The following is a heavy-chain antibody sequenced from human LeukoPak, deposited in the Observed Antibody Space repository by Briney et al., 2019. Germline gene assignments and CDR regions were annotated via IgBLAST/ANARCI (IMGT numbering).Heavy chain of an antibody. J-gene: IGHJ4*02. V-gene: IGHV3-23*01. Sequence: GGYLRRSCAASGFTFSNYAMSWVRQAPGKGLEWVSAVSGRDDSTYYADSVKGRFTISRDTSKNTLYLQMNSLRAEDTAVYYCAKWGDYDILTGYYDPDYWGQGTLVTVSS. CDR3: AKWGDYDILTGYYDPDY. CDR2: VSGRDDST. D-gene: IGHD3-9*01. CDR1: GFTFSNYA.